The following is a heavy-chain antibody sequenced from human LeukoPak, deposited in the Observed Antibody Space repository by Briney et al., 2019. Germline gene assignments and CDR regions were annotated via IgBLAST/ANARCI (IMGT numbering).Heavy chain of an antibody. Sequence: GGSLRLSCAASGFSFGSYWMSWVRQTPGKGLEGVANIKQDGSEKDYVDSVKGRFTISRDNAKNSLYLQMNSLRVEDTAVYYCASYSSTWGWLDPWGQGTLVTVSS. V-gene: IGHV3-7*01. CDR1: GFSFGSYW. CDR2: IKQDGSEK. CDR3: ASYSSTWGWLDP. J-gene: IGHJ5*02. D-gene: IGHD6-19*01.